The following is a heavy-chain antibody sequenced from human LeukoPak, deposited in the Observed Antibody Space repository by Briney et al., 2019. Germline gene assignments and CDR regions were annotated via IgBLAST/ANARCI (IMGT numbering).Heavy chain of an antibody. J-gene: IGHJ3*02. CDR2: IYHSGSA. Sequence: SETLSLTCAVSGGSISSSNWWSWVRQPPGKGLEWIGEIYHSGSANYNPSLKSRVTISVDKSKNQFSLKLSSVTAADTALYYCARVWDLAADGYTFDIWGQGTMVTVSS. D-gene: IGHD6-13*01. V-gene: IGHV4-4*02. CDR1: GGSISSSNW. CDR3: ARVWDLAADGYTFDI.